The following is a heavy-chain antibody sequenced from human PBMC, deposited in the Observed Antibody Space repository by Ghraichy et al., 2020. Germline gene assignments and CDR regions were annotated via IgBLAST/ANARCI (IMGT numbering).Heavy chain of an antibody. CDR1: GGSISSYY. CDR3: ARGGDYFDY. Sequence: SETLSLTCTVSGGSISSYYWSWIRQPPGKGLEWIGYIYYSGSTNYNPSLKSRVTISVDTSKNQFSLKLSSVTAADTALYYCARGGDYFDYWGQGTLVTVSS. J-gene: IGHJ4*02. D-gene: IGHD3-16*01. CDR2: IYYSGST. V-gene: IGHV4-59*01.